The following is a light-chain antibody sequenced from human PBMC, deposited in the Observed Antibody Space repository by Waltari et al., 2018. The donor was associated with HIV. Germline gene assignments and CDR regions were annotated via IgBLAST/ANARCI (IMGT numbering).Light chain of an antibody. J-gene: IGLJ2*01. CDR2: GNS. CDR1: SSNIGAGYA. CDR3: QSYDSSLSGSV. Sequence: QSVLTQPPSVSGAPGPRVTIPCTGRSSNIGAGYAVPWYQQLPGTAPKLLIYGNSNRPSGVPDRFSGSKSGTSASLAITGLQAEDEADYYCQSYDSSLSGSVFGGGTKLTVL. V-gene: IGLV1-40*01.